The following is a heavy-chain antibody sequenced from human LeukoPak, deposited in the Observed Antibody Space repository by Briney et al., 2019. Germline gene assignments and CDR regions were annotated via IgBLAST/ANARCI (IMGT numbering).Heavy chain of an antibody. V-gene: IGHV1-2*02. J-gene: IGHJ4*02. CDR3: AREGRLGTGGWYYLDD. Sequence: ASVKVSCKASGYTFTGYYMHWVRQAPGQGLEWMGWINPYSGATHYAQTFQGRVTMTRDTSISTAYMELSRLRSDDTAVYYCAREGRLGTGGWYYLDDWGQGTLVTVSS. CDR1: GYTFTGYY. CDR2: INPYSGAT. D-gene: IGHD2-8*02.